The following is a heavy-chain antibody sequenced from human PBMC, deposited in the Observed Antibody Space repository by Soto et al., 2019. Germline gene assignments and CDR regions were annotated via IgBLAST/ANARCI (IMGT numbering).Heavy chain of an antibody. CDR1: GGTFSGCY. J-gene: IGHJ6*02. V-gene: IGHV4-34*08. CDR3: AIAYRTLVTSYSLDV. Sequence: ETLSHTNAVYGGTFSGCYWTWSRQPPGKGLEWIGEINHSGTINFNPSLKSRLTISLDTSKKHFSLKLSSVTDADTAEYYCAIAYRTLVTSYSLDVWGQGTMVTGTS. CDR2: INHSGTI. D-gene: IGHD2-21*02.